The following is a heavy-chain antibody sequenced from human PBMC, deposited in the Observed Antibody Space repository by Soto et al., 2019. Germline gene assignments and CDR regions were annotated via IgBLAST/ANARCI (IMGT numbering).Heavy chain of an antibody. CDR1: GYSIVNNA. Sequence: ASVKVSCEACGYSIVNNAVHWVRQAPGQSLEWLGWILADTGDSRSSQNFQGRVTFTRDISASTIYMELSSLKSEDTAVYYCAKKGGFGTIVHADYFDFWGQGTLVTVSS. CDR2: ILADTGDS. J-gene: IGHJ4*02. D-gene: IGHD3-10*01. CDR3: AKKGGFGTIVHADYFDF. V-gene: IGHV1-3*01.